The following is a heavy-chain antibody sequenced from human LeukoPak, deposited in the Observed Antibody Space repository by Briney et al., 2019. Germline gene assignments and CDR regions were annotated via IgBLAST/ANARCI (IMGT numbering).Heavy chain of an antibody. CDR2: INQDGSEK. V-gene: IGHV3-7*01. Sequence: GGSLRLSCAASGFTFTTYWMSWVRQAPGKGLEWVANINQDGSEKYFVDSVKGRFTISRDNAKNSLYLQMNSLRADDTAVYYCARSGRGGAFDIWGQGTMVTVSS. J-gene: IGHJ3*02. D-gene: IGHD1-26*01. CDR3: ARSGRGGAFDI. CDR1: GFTFTTYW.